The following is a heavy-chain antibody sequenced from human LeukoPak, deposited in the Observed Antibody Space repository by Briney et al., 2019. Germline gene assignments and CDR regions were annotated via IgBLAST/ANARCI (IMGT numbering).Heavy chain of an antibody. CDR2: INGDGRST. V-gene: IGHV3-74*01. D-gene: IGHD6-19*01. CDR1: GFTFSSYW. CDR3: AKDITVAGSESFDY. Sequence: GGSLRLSCAASGFTFSSYWMHWVRQAPGKGLVWVSRINGDGRSTSYADSVKGRFTISRDNSKNTLYLQMNSLRAEDTAVYYCAKDITVAGSESFDYWGQGTLVTVSS. J-gene: IGHJ4*02.